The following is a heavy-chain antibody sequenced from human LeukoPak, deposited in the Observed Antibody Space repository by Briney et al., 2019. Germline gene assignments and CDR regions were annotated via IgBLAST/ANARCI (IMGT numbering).Heavy chain of an antibody. V-gene: IGHV3-48*01. D-gene: IGHD6-25*01. Sequence: GGSLRLSCAASGFTFSDYSMNWVRQAPGKGLEWVSYNSGSSSTTYYADSVKGRFTISRDNSKNTLYLQMNSLRAEDTAVYYCAKDPAPYGMDVWGQGTTVTVSS. CDR3: AKDPAPYGMDV. CDR2: NSGSSSTT. J-gene: IGHJ6*02. CDR1: GFTFSDYS.